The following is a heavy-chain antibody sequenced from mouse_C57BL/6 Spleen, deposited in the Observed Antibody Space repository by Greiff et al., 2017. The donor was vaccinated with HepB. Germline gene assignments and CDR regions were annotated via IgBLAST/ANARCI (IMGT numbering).Heavy chain of an antibody. Sequence: QVQLQHPGAELVKPGASVKLSCKASGYTFTSYWMHWVKQRPGQGLEWIGMIHPNSGSTNYNEKFKSKATLTVDKSSSTAYMQLSSLTSEDSAVYYCARWGLVGFAYWGQGTLVTVSA. J-gene: IGHJ3*01. V-gene: IGHV1-64*01. CDR1: GYTFTSYW. CDR3: ARWGLVGFAY. D-gene: IGHD1-3*01. CDR2: IHPNSGST.